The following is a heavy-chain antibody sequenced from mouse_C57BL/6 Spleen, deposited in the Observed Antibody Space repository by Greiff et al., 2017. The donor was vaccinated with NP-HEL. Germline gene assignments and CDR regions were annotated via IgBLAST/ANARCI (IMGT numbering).Heavy chain of an antibody. D-gene: IGHD1-1*01. CDR3: ARGEYYGSSPWFAY. V-gene: IGHV5-17*01. CDR2: ISSGSSTI. Sequence: EVQLVESGGGLVKPGGSLKLSCAASGFTFSDYGMHWVRQAPEKGLEWVAYISSGSSTIYYADTVKGRFTISRDNAKNTLFLQMTSLRSEDTAMYYCARGEYYGSSPWFAYWGQGTLVTVSA. CDR1: GFTFSDYG. J-gene: IGHJ3*01.